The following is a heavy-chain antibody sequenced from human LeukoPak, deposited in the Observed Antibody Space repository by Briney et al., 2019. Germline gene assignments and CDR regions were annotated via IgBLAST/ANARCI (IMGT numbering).Heavy chain of an antibody. Sequence: SETLSLTCTVSGGSISSYYWSWIRQPPGKGLEWIGYIYYSGSTNYNPSLKSRVTIPVDTSKNQFSLKLSSVTAADTAVYYCARHASDDYGDYGHDYWGQGTLVTVSS. J-gene: IGHJ4*02. D-gene: IGHD4-17*01. CDR2: IYYSGST. V-gene: IGHV4-59*08. CDR1: GGSISSYY. CDR3: ARHASDDYGDYGHDY.